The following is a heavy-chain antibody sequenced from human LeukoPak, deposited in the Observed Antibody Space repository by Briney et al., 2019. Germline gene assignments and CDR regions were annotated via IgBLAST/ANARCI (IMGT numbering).Heavy chain of an antibody. Sequence: GGSLRLSCAASGFTFSSYAMSWVRQAPGKGLEWVSAISGSGGSTYYADSVKGRFTISRDNSKNTLYLQMNSLRAGDTAVYYCAKDRPAKDIVVVPAAIFMGVHDLWGQGTLVTVSS. CDR2: ISGSGGST. V-gene: IGHV3-23*01. CDR1: GFTFSSYA. CDR3: AKDRPAKDIVVVPAAIFMGVHDL. J-gene: IGHJ4*02. D-gene: IGHD2-2*02.